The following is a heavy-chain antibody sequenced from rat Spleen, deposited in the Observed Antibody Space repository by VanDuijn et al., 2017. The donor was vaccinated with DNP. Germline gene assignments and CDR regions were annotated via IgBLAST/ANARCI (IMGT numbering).Heavy chain of an antibody. D-gene: IGHD1-4*01. CDR3: TRGRTRVDYWYFDF. V-gene: IGHV5-27*01. CDR2: ITNSGGST. Sequence: EVQLVESGGGLVQPGRSLKLSCAVSGFTFSNYYMAWVRQAPTKGLEWVASITNSGGSTYYRDSVKGRFTISRDNAKSTLYLQMDSLRSEDTATYYCTRGRTRVDYWYFDFWGPGTMVTVSS. J-gene: IGHJ1*01. CDR1: GFTFSNYY.